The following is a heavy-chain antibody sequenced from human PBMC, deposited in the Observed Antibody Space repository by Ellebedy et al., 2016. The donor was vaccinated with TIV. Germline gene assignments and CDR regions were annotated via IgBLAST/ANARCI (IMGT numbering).Heavy chain of an antibody. V-gene: IGHV3-23*01. CDR2: VSLSGLKT. CDR1: GFAFGDFA. D-gene: IGHD6-13*01. CDR3: AKDWAGYSSSWHYDAFDA. Sequence: LSLTCAASGFAFGDFAMSWVRQGPGKGLQWVSSVSLSGLKTYYGDSVKGRFTVSRDNSKNIVYLQMNSLTVDDTAVYYCAKDWAGYSSSWHYDAFDAWGQGTTVIVSS. J-gene: IGHJ3*01.